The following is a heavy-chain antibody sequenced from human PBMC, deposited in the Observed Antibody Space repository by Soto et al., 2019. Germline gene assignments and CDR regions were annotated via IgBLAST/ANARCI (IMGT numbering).Heavy chain of an antibody. CDR3: AVKGCSGGSCPAEYFKH. CDR2: INPNSGGT. V-gene: IGHV1-2*04. CDR1: GYTFTGYY. Sequence: GASVKVSCKASGYTFTGYYMHWVRQAPGQGLEWMGWINPNSGGTNYAQKFQGWVTMTRDTSISTAYMGLSRLRSDDTAVYYCAVKGCSGGSCPAEYFKHWGQGTLVTVSS. D-gene: IGHD2-15*01. J-gene: IGHJ1*01.